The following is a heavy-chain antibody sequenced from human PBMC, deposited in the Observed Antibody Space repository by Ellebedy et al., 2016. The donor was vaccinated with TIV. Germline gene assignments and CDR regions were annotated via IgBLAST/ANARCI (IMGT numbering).Heavy chain of an antibody. Sequence: AASVKVSCKASGYTFTGYYMHWVRQAPGQGLEWMGWINPYSGGTNYAQKFQGRVTMTRDKSISTAYMELRRLRSDDTAVYYCARIDWDNYRSPDYWGQGTLVTVSS. CDR3: ARIDWDNYRSPDY. CDR1: GYTFTGYY. J-gene: IGHJ4*02. V-gene: IGHV1-2*02. D-gene: IGHD5-24*01. CDR2: INPYSGGT.